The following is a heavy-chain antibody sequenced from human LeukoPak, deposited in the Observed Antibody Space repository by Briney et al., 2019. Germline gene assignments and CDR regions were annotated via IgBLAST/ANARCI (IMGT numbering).Heavy chain of an antibody. J-gene: IGHJ4*02. CDR2: INSDGSEE. D-gene: IGHD6-13*01. Sequence: GGSLRLSCAVSGFTFSGFWMSWSRQAPGKGLEWVASINSDGSEEYYADVVKGRFTISRDNAKNSLYLQINSLRAEDTAVYHCAKQYSSSWHYFDYWGQGTLVTVSS. CDR1: GFTFSGFW. CDR3: AKQYSSSWHYFDY. V-gene: IGHV3-7*03.